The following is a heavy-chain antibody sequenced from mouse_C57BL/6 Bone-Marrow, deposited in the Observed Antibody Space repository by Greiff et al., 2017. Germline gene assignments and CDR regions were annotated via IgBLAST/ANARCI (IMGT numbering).Heavy chain of an antibody. J-gene: IGHJ4*01. CDR1: GFNFNDYY. V-gene: IGHV14-4*01. CDR3: TTFYYAMGY. CDR2: IGPENGDT. Sequence: EVQLVESGAGLVKPGGSVKLSCAASGFNFNDYYMHWVRQTPEKGLEWIGWIGPENGDTEYASKFQGRVTITTDKSSNTAYLQLSSLKSEDTAVYYCTTFYYAMGYWGQGTSVTVSS.